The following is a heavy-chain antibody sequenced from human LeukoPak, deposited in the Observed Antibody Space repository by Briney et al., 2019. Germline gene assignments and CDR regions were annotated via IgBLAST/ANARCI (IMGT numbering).Heavy chain of an antibody. V-gene: IGHV1-2*02. Sequence: GASVKVSCKASGYTFTGYYMHWVRQAPGQGRERMGWINPNSGGTNYAQKFQGRVTMTRDPSISTAYMELSRLRSDDTAVYYCARPRYSYAEEGNWFDTWSQGTLVTVSS. D-gene: IGHD5-18*01. J-gene: IGHJ5*02. CDR3: ARPRYSYAEEGNWFDT. CDR2: INPNSGGT. CDR1: GYTFTGYY.